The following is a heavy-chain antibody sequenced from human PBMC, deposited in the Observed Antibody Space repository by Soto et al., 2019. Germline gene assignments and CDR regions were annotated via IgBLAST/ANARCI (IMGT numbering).Heavy chain of an antibody. CDR2: ISYDGSNK. Sequence: GGSLRLSCAASGFTFSSYGMHWVRQAPGKGLEWVAVISYDGSNKYYADSVKGRFTISRDNSKNTLYLQMNSLRAEDTAVYYCAKKWADGSSQTYYYYYGMDVWGQGTTVTVSS. D-gene: IGHD6-6*01. CDR1: GFTFSSYG. CDR3: AKKWADGSSQTYYYYYGMDV. V-gene: IGHV3-30*18. J-gene: IGHJ6*02.